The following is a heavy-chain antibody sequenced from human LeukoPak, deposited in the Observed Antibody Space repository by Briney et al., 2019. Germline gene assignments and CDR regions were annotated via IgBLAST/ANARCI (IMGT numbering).Heavy chain of an antibody. CDR3: ARGVRGVIIPYYFDY. J-gene: IGHJ4*02. Sequence: GGSLRLSCAASGFTFNNYAMSWVRQAPGQGLEWVSAISGGGSTYYADSVKGRFTISRDNSKNTLYLQMNSLRAEDTAVYYCARGVRGVIIPYYFDYWGQGTLVTVSS. D-gene: IGHD3-10*01. CDR1: GFTFNNYA. CDR2: ISGGGST. V-gene: IGHV3-23*01.